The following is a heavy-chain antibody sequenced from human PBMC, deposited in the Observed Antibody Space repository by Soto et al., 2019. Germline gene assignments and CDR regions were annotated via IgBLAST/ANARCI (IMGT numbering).Heavy chain of an antibody. CDR2: IYYSGST. D-gene: IGHD3-22*01. CDR3: ARGQDRSIMEGIVVNKPYYYYYGMDV. V-gene: IGHV4-39*01. Sequence: SETLSLTCTVSGGSISSSSYYWGWIRQPPGKGLEWIGSIYYSGSTYYNPSLKSRVTISVDTSKNQFSLKLSSVTAADTAVYYCARGQDRSIMEGIVVNKPYYYYYGMDVWGQGTTVTVSS. CDR1: GGSISSSSYY. J-gene: IGHJ6*02.